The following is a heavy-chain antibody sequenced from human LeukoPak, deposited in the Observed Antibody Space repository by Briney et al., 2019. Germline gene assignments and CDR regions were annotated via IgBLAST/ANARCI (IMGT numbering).Heavy chain of an antibody. CDR2: INPNSGGT. D-gene: IGHD2-2*01. V-gene: IGHV1-2*02. CDR3: ARGPAVTYNWFDP. J-gene: IGHJ5*02. Sequence: GASVKVSCKASGYTFTGYYMHWVRQAPGQGLEWMGWINPNSGGTNYAQKFQGRVTMTRDTSISTAYMELSRLRSDDTAVYYCARGPAVTYNWFDPWGQGTLVTVSS. CDR1: GYTFTGYY.